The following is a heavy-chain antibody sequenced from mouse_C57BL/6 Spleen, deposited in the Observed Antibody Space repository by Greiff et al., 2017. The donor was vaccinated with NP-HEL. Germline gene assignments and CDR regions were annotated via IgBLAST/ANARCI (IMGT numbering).Heavy chain of an antibody. CDR2: IDPSDSYT. Sequence: QVQLKESGAELVKPGASVKLSCKASGYTFTSYWMQWVKQRPGQGLEWIGEIDPSDSYTNYNQKFKGKATLTVDISSSTAYMQLSSLTSEDSAVYYCARSEYSNFYAMDYWGQGTSVTVSS. CDR1: GYTFTSYW. V-gene: IGHV1-50*01. CDR3: ARSEYSNFYAMDY. J-gene: IGHJ4*01. D-gene: IGHD2-5*01.